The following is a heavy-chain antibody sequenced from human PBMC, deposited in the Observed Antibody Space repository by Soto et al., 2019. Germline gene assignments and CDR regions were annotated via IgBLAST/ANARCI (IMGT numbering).Heavy chain of an antibody. CDR3: ARRRYCGVDCYNKFYDVMDV. J-gene: IGHJ6*02. D-gene: IGHD2-21*02. V-gene: IGHV1-69*02. Sequence: QVQLVQSGAEVRKPGSSVEVSCMASGSTFSCYTVNWVRQAPGQGLEWIGRIIPVLGVTHYARRFQGRVTITADRSRKTAYMELTSLTSEDSAVYYCARRRYCGVDCYNKFYDVMDVWGQGTTVTVSS. CDR1: GSTFSCYT. CDR2: IIPVLGVT.